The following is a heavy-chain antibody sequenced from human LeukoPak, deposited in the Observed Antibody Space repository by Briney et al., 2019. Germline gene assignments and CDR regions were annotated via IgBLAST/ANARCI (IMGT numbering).Heavy chain of an antibody. CDR1: GFTVSSNY. J-gene: IGHJ3*02. D-gene: IGHD3-3*01. Sequence: PGGSLRLSCAASGFTVSSNYMSWVRQAPGKGLEWVSVIYSGGSTYYADSVKGRFTISRDNSKNTLYLQMNSLRAEDTAVYYCARAGVVGPPRGIDAFDIWGQGTMVTVSS. CDR3: ARAGVVGPPRGIDAFDI. CDR2: IYSGGST. V-gene: IGHV3-66*01.